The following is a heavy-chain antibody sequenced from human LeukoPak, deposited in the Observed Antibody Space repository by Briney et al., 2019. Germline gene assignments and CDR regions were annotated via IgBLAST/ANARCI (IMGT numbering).Heavy chain of an antibody. V-gene: IGHV3-53*01. D-gene: IGHD6-13*01. J-gene: IGHJ4*02. CDR1: GFTASSHY. Sequence: GGSLRLSCAASGFTASSHYMSWVRQAPGKGLEWVSLIYSGGSTYYADSVKGRFTISRDNSKNTLYLQMNSLRAEDTAVYYCARVSQAADAVDYWGQGTLVTVSS. CDR3: ARVSQAADAVDY. CDR2: IYSGGST.